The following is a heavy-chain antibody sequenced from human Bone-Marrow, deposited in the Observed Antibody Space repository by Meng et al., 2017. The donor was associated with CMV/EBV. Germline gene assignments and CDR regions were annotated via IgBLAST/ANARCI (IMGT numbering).Heavy chain of an antibody. CDR1: GGTFSSYA. CDR3: ARDHYYDSSGYYNPDY. D-gene: IGHD3-22*01. CDR2: INPNSGGT. V-gene: IGHV1-2*02. J-gene: IGHJ4*02. Sequence: ASVKVSCKASGGTFSSYAISWVRQAPGQGLEWMGWINPNSGGTNYAQKFQGRVTMTRDTSISTAYMELSRLRSDDTAVYYCARDHYYDSSGYYNPDYWGQGTLVTVSS.